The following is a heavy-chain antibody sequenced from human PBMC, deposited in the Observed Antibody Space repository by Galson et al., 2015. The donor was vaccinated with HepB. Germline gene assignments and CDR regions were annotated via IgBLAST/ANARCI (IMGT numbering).Heavy chain of an antibody. J-gene: IGHJ2*01. CDR1: GFTFSNYE. CDR2: ISRNSINT. D-gene: IGHD5-24*01. Sequence: SLRLSCAASGFTFSNYEMSWVRQAQGKGLEWVSSISRNSINTFYADSVKGRFTISRDNPKNTLYLQMDSLGADDTALYYCARTITNWYFDLWGRGTLGTVSS. V-gene: IGHV3-23*01. CDR3: ARTITNWYFDL.